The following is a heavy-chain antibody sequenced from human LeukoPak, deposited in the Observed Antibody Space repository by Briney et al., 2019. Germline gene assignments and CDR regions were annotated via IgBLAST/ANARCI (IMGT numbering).Heavy chain of an antibody. CDR3: ASAWGYDSSGYYSPLNY. CDR2: INPNSGGT. J-gene: IGHJ4*02. V-gene: IGHV1-2*02. Sequence: ASVKVSCKASGYTFTGYYIHWVRQAPGQGLEWMGWINPNSGGTNYAQKFQGRVTMTRDTSISTAYMELSRLRSDDTAVYYCASAWGYDSSGYYSPLNYWGQGTLVTVSS. CDR1: GYTFTGYY. D-gene: IGHD3-22*01.